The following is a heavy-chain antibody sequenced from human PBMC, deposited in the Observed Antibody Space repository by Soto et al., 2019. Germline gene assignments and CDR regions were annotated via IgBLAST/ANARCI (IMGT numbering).Heavy chain of an antibody. Sequence: GASVKVSCKASGGTFSSYAISWVRQAPGQGLEWMGGIIPIFGTANYAQKFQGRVTITADESTSTAYMELSSLRSEDTAVYYCAMRSGQGDYDFWKSYYFDYWGQGTLVTVSS. J-gene: IGHJ4*02. D-gene: IGHD3-3*01. CDR3: AMRSGQGDYDFWKSYYFDY. CDR1: GGTFSSYA. CDR2: IIPIFGTA. V-gene: IGHV1-69*13.